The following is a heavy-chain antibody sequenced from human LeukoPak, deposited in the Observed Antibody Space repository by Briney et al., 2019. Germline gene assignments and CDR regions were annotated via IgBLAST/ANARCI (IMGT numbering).Heavy chain of an antibody. J-gene: IGHJ4*02. CDR1: GYSFTSYW. D-gene: IGHD2-2*01. CDR3: ARQPSEYVTVPAAPHYYFDY. V-gene: IGHV5-51*01. Sequence: GESLKISCKGSGYSFTSYWIGWVRQMPGKGLEWMGIIYPGDSDTRYSPSFQGQVTISADKSISTAYLQWSSLKASDTAMYYCARQPSEYVTVPAAPHYYFDYWGQGTLVTVSS. CDR2: IYPGDSDT.